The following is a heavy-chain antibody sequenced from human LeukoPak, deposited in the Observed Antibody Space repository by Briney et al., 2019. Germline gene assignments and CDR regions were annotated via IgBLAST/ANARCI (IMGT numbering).Heavy chain of an antibody. V-gene: IGHV4-59*01. CDR2: LYYSGST. CDR3: ARLGYCSSTSCHPGDYYYYMDV. CDR1: GGSISNYY. J-gene: IGHJ6*03. D-gene: IGHD2-2*01. Sequence: SETLSLTCSVSGGSISNYYWSWLRQPPGKGLEWIGYLYYSGSTNYNSSLKSRVTISVDTSKNQFSLKLSSVTAADTAVYYCARLGYCSSTSCHPGDYYYYMDVWGKGTTVTVSS.